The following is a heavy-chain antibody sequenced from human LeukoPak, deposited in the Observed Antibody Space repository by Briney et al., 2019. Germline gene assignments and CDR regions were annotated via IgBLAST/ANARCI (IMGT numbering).Heavy chain of an antibody. J-gene: IGHJ3*02. V-gene: IGHV3-21*01. CDR3: ARGQGWNPEAVTNAFDI. Sequence: GGSLRLSCAASGFTFSSYSMNWVRQAPGKGLEWVSSISSSSSYIYYADSVKGRFTISRDNAKNPLYLQMNSLRAEDTAVYYCARGQGWNPEAVTNAFDIWGQGTMVTVSS. CDR2: ISSSSSYI. CDR1: GFTFSSYS. D-gene: IGHD1-1*01.